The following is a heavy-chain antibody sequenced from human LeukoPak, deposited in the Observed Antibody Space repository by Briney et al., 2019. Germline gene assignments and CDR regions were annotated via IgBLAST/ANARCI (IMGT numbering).Heavy chain of an antibody. V-gene: IGHV4-4*09. CDR3: ASIPLGYSGAYYFDY. J-gene: IGHJ4*02. D-gene: IGHD5-12*01. CDR1: RGSISGSIRSYY. Sequence: SETLSLTCTVSRGSISGSIRSYYWSWLRQPPGKGLEWIGYISSSGSVNDNPSLRSRVTISVDTSKNQFFLSLSSVSAADTAVYYCASIPLGYSGAYYFDYWGQGTLVTVSP. CDR2: ISSSGSV.